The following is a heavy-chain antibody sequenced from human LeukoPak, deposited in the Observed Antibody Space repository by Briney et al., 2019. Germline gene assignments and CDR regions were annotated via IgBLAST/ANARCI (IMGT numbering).Heavy chain of an antibody. J-gene: IGHJ4*02. CDR3: ARGGGRWLQSYYFDY. Sequence: PSGTLSLTCTVSGGSISSSSYYWGWIRQPPGKGLEWIGSIYYSGSTNYNPSLKSRVTISVDTSKNQFSLKLSSVTAADTAVYYCARGGGRWLQSYYFDYWGQGTLVTVSS. CDR2: IYYSGST. D-gene: IGHD5-24*01. CDR1: GGSISSSSYY. V-gene: IGHV4-39*07.